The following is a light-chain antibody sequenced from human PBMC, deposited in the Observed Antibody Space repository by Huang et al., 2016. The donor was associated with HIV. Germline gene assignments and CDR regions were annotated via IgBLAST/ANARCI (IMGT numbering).Light chain of an antibody. Sequence: EIVMTQSPATLSVSPGESATLSCRASQSVSSNLAWYQQKPGQAPRLLIYGASTRATGIPARFSGSGSGTEFTLTISNLQSEDFAVYYCQQSHDWPPYTFGQGTKLEIK. J-gene: IGKJ2*01. CDR2: GAS. CDR1: QSVSSN. V-gene: IGKV3-15*01. CDR3: QQSHDWPPYT.